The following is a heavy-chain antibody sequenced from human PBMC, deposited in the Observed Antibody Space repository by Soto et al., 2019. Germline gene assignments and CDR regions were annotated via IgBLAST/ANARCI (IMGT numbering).Heavy chain of an antibody. Sequence: GGSLRLSCAASGFTFSSYGMHWVRQAPGKGLEWVAVISYDGSNKYYADSVKGRFTISRDNSKNTLYLQMNSLRAEDTAVYYCAKHYGDYGWDWFDPWGQGTLVTVSS. CDR1: GFTFSSYG. CDR3: AKHYGDYGWDWFDP. D-gene: IGHD4-17*01. CDR2: ISYDGSNK. J-gene: IGHJ5*02. V-gene: IGHV3-30*18.